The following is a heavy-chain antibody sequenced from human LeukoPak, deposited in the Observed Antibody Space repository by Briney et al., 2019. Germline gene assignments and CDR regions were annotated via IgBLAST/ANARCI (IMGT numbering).Heavy chain of an antibody. CDR2: INHSGST. Sequence: SETLSLTCAVYGGSISGYYWSWIRQPPGKGLEWIGEINHSGSTNYNPSLKSRVTISVDTSKNQFSLKLSSVTAADTAVYYCASAIAAAGTAVYYYYYMDVWGKGTTVTISS. J-gene: IGHJ6*03. CDR1: GGSISGYY. CDR3: ASAIAAAGTAVYYYYYMDV. V-gene: IGHV4-34*01. D-gene: IGHD6-13*01.